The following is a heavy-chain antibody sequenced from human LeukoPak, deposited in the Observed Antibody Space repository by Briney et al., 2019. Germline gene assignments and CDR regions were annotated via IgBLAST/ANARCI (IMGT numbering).Heavy chain of an antibody. CDR3: AKASVAIPQYCNS. CDR2: ISGTGSST. J-gene: IGHJ5*02. CDR1: GFTFWNYA. V-gene: IGHV3-23*01. D-gene: IGHD2-2*02. Sequence: GGSLRLSCEASGFTFWNYAMNWVRQAPGKGLEWVSTISGTGSSTYYADSAKGRFTISRDNSKDTLFLQLNSLTAADTAMYFCAKASVAIPQYCNSWGQGTLVTVSS.